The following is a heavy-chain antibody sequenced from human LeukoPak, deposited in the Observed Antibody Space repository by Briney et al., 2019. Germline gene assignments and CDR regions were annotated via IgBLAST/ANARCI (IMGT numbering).Heavy chain of an antibody. Sequence: PGGSLRLSCAASGFTFSNYWMTRLRQAPGKGLEWVALINQDGRDKKYVDSVKGRFSVSRDNAENSVFLQMDSLRAEDTAFYYCVVTTRSRSFDYWGQGTLVTVSS. CDR2: INQDGRDK. CDR1: GFTFSNYW. D-gene: IGHD1-1*01. J-gene: IGHJ4*02. V-gene: IGHV3-7*01. CDR3: VVTTRSRSFDY.